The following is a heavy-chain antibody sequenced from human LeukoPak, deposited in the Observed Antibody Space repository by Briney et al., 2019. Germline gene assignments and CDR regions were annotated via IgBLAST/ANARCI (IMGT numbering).Heavy chain of an antibody. CDR3: ARDGAAAGRGGWFDP. J-gene: IGHJ5*02. D-gene: IGHD6-13*01. CDR1: GYTFTSYG. V-gene: IGHV1-18*01. Sequence: ASVKVSCKASGYTFTSYGISWVRQAPGQGLEWMGWISAYNGNTNYAQKLQGRVTMTRDMSTSTVYMELSSLRSEDTAVYYCARDGAAAGRGGWFDPWGQGTLVSVSS. CDR2: ISAYNGNT.